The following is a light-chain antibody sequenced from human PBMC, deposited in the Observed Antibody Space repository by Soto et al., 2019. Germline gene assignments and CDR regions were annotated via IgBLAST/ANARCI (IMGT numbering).Light chain of an antibody. CDR1: SSDIGGYNY. J-gene: IGLJ1*01. CDR3: RSYAGSNIFV. CDR2: EVS. Sequence: QSVLTQPPSASGSPGQSVTISCTGTSSDIGGYNYVSWYQQHPGKAPKLMIYEVSKRPSGVPDRFSGSKSGNTASLTVSGLQAEDEADYYCRSYAGSNIFVFGTGTKLTVL. V-gene: IGLV2-8*01.